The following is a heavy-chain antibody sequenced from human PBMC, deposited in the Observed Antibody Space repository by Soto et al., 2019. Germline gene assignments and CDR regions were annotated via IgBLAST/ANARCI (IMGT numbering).Heavy chain of an antibody. J-gene: IGHJ4*02. CDR2: ISVYNGHT. CDR3: ARCDFGDYVPPLDH. CDR1: GYTFSSYG. D-gene: IGHD4-17*01. Sequence: QVHLLQSGAEVKSPGASVRVSCKASGYTFSSYGVSWVRQAPGQGLEFMGWISVYNGHTNYAQKFQGRVTMTTDTSTSTAYIELRSRISADTAVYFCARCDFGDYVPPLDHLGQVTLVTVS. V-gene: IGHV1-18*01.